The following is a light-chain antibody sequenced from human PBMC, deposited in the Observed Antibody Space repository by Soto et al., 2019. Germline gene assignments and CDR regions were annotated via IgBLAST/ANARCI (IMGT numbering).Light chain of an antibody. CDR2: XAS. CDR1: RSVSSN. V-gene: IGKV3-15*01. CDR3: QQYNNWPPVT. J-gene: IGKJ5*01. Sequence: EIVLTQSPGTLSLSPGERATLTCRASRSVSSNLAWYQQKPGQAARLLIYXASTRAXGIPARFSGSGSGTEFTLTISSLQSEDCAVYYCQQYNNWPPVTFGQGTRLEIK.